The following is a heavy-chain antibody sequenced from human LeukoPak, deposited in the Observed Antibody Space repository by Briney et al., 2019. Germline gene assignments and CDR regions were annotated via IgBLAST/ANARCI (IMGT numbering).Heavy chain of an antibody. CDR3: ARDYGGNSGTLFDY. CDR2: INHSGST. J-gene: IGHJ4*02. V-gene: IGHV4-34*01. D-gene: IGHD4-23*01. CDR1: GGSFSGYY. Sequence: SETLPLTCAVYGGSFSGYYWSWIRQPPGKGLEWIGEINHSGSTNYNPSLKSRVTISVDTSKNQFSLKLSSVTAADTAVYYCARDYGGNSGTLFDYWGQGTLVTVSS.